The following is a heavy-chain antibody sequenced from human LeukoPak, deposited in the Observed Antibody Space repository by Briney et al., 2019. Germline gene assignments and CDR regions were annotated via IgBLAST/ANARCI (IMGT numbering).Heavy chain of an antibody. V-gene: IGHV3-7*01. CDR2: IRQDGGAK. J-gene: IGHJ4*02. CDR1: GFIFNDFW. CDR3: ARGAYSSGWAYFDH. D-gene: IGHD6-19*01. Sequence: GGSLRLSCTASGFIFNDFWMSWVRQAPGEGLEWVANIRQDGGAKNYVDSVKGRFTISRDNAKNTLYLQMNSLRAEDTAVYYCARGAYSSGWAYFDHWGQGTLVTVSS.